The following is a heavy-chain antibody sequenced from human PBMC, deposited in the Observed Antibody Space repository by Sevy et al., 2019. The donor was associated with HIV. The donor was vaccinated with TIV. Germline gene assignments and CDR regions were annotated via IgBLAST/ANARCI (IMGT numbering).Heavy chain of an antibody. V-gene: IGHV3-30*18. CDR2: ISFYGSNK. CDR3: AKDAFEDRGVLSSRGMPTYYHAMDL. Sequence: GGSLRLSCAASGFTFGSYDMYWVRQTPGKGLEWVALISFYGSNKEYPDSVKGRFTISRDNSKNTVYLQMSSLKPEDTAVYYCAKDAFEDRGVLSSRGMPTYYHAMDLWGQGTTVTVSS. D-gene: IGHD3-10*01. J-gene: IGHJ6*02. CDR1: GFTFGSYD.